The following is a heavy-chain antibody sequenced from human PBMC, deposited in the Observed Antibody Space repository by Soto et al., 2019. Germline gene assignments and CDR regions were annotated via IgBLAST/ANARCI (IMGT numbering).Heavy chain of an antibody. Sequence: QVQLEQSGAEVKKAGASVKVSCKASGYMFTGYNMHWVRQAPGQGLEWMGWINHNSGGTNYAQKFQGRVTMTRDMSSSTAYMELSRLRSDDTAVYYCAREVTMVRGARVYGMDVWGQGTTVTVSS. J-gene: IGHJ6*02. D-gene: IGHD3-10*01. CDR3: AREVTMVRGARVYGMDV. CDR1: GYMFTGYN. V-gene: IGHV1-2*02. CDR2: INHNSGGT.